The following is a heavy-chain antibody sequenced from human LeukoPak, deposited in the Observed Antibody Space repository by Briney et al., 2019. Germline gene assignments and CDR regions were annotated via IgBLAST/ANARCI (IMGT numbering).Heavy chain of an antibody. D-gene: IGHD3-22*01. J-gene: IGHJ3*02. CDR3: ARIRDSSGYYLGAFDI. CDR2: TYSTGST. Sequence: SETLSLTCTVSNGSISSHYWSWIRQAAGKGLEWIGRTYSTGSTNYNPSLKSRLTMSVDTSKNQFSLRLTSVTAADTAVYYCARIRDSSGYYLGAFDIWGQGTTVTVSS. CDR1: NGSISSHY. V-gene: IGHV4-4*07.